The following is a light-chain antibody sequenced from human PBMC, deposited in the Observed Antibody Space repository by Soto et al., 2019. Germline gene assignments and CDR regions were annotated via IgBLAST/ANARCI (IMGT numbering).Light chain of an antibody. J-gene: IGKJ3*01. CDR2: GAS. Sequence: EIVFTQSPGTLSLSPGERATLSCRASQSVSSNYLAWYQQKPGQARRLLIYGASSRATGTPDRFSGSGSGTDCTLTISRLEADDFAVDYCQHYVTSFTFGPGTKVDIK. CDR1: QSVSSNY. CDR3: QHYVTSFT. V-gene: IGKV3-20*01.